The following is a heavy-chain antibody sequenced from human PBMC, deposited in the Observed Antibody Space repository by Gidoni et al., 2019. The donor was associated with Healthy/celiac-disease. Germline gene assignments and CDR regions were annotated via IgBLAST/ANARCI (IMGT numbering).Heavy chain of an antibody. Sequence: EVQLLESGGGLVQPGGSLILSCAASGFTFSSYAMTWVRQAPGKGLEWVSGISGSGGSTYYADSVNGRFTISRDNSKNTLYLQMSGLRAEDTAIYYCAKDASYSSGCYHFDYWGQGILVTVSS. J-gene: IGHJ4*02. D-gene: IGHD6-19*01. V-gene: IGHV3-23*01. CDR2: ISGSGGST. CDR1: GFTFSSYA. CDR3: AKDASYSSGCYHFDY.